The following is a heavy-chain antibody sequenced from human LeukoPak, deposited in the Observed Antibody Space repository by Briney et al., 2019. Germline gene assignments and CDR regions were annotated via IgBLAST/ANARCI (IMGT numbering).Heavy chain of an antibody. V-gene: IGHV4-34*01. J-gene: IGHJ4*02. Sequence: SETLSLTCAVYGGSLSGYYWSWIRQTPGKGLEWIGEINHSENTDYNPSLKSRVTISVDTSKNQFSLKLNSVTAADTAVYYRASHGYGDYFFDYWGQGTLVTVSS. D-gene: IGHD4-17*01. CDR3: ASHGYGDYFFDY. CDR2: INHSENT. CDR1: GGSLSGYY.